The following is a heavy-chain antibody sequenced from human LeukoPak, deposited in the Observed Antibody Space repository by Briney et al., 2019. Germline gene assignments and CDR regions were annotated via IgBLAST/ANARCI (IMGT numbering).Heavy chain of an antibody. CDR2: ISWDGGST. V-gene: IGHV3-43D*03. J-gene: IGHJ6*04. CDR1: GFTFDDYA. CDR3: AKGPYYYGSGSYLTFMDV. D-gene: IGHD3-10*01. Sequence: GGSLRLSCAASGFTFDDYAMHWVRQAPGKGLEWVSLISWDGGSTYYADSVKGRFTISRDNSKNSLYLQMNSLRAEDTALYYCAKGPYYYGSGSYLTFMDVWGKGTTVTVSS.